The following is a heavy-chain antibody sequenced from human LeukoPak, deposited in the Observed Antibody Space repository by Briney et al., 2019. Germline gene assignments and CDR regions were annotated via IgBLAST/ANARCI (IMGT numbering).Heavy chain of an antibody. J-gene: IGHJ4*02. Sequence: PWGSLRLSCTASGFTFSSYAMNWVRQAPGKGLEWVSGLGAGGTFTYYADSVKGRFTIFRDNSRNTLYLQMNSLRADDTAVYYCAKDLDYTTYGNYFDYWGQGTLATLPS. V-gene: IGHV3-23*01. CDR3: AKDLDYTTYGNYFDY. D-gene: IGHD4-11*01. CDR1: GFTFSSYA. CDR2: LGAGGTFT.